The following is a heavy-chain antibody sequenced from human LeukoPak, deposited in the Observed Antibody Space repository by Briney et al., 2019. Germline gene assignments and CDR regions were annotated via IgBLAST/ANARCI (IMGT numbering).Heavy chain of an antibody. Sequence: GASVKVSCKASGYTFTSYGISWVRQAPGQGLEWMGWISAYNGNTNYAQKLQGRVTMTTDTSTSTAYRERRSLRSDDTAVYYCARDGYCSGGSCYFLAPFDYWGQGTLVTVSS. V-gene: IGHV1-18*01. CDR1: GYTFTSYG. J-gene: IGHJ4*02. CDR3: ARDGYCSGGSCYFLAPFDY. CDR2: ISAYNGNT. D-gene: IGHD2-15*01.